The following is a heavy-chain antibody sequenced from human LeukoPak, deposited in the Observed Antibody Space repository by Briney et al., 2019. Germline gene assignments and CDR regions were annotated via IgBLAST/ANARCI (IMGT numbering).Heavy chain of an antibody. CDR2: ISYDGSNK. V-gene: IGHV3-30*03. CDR3: ARDALIYYYGSGSHPAEEYFDL. D-gene: IGHD3-10*01. CDR1: GFTFSSYG. Sequence: GRSLRLSCAASGFTFSSYGMHWVRQAPGKGLEWVAVISYDGSNKYYADSVKGRFTISRDNAKNSLYLQMNSLRAEDTAVYYCARDALIYYYGSGSHPAEEYFDLWGRGTLVTVSS. J-gene: IGHJ2*01.